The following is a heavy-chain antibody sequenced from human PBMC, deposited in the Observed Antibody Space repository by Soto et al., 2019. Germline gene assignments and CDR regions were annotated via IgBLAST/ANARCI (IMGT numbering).Heavy chain of an antibody. J-gene: IGHJ4*02. CDR3: AHAYGGRSLY. CDR1: GFSLTTDRVG. CDR2: IYWDDSK. D-gene: IGHD1-26*01. Sequence: QITLKESGPTLVKPTQTLTLTCTFSGFSLTTDRVGVGWIRQPPGEALEWLAVIYWDDSKTYRPSLESRLTITKDTPKNQVALTMTNMDSLYTATYYCAHAYGGRSLYWGQGTLVTVSS. V-gene: IGHV2-5*02.